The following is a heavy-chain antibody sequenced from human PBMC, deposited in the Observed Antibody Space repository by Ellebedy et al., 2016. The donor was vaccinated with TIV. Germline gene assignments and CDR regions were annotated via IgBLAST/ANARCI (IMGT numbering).Heavy chain of an antibody. CDR1: GYTFTGYY. V-gene: IGHV1-2*04. CDR2: INPNSGGT. Sequence: ASVKVSCXASGYTFTGYYMHWVRQAPGQGLEWMGWINPNSGGTNYAQKFQGWVTMTRDTSISTAYMELSRLRSDDTAVYYCARVAGYDSSGYYYNWMGEYFQHWGQGTLVTVSS. CDR3: ARVAGYDSSGYYYNWMGEYFQH. J-gene: IGHJ1*01. D-gene: IGHD3-22*01.